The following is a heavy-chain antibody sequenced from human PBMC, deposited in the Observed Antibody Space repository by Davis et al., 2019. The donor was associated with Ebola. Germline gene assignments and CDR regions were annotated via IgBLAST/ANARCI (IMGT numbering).Heavy chain of an antibody. D-gene: IGHD4-17*01. CDR2: IKQDGSEK. V-gene: IGHV3-7*01. Sequence: GESLKISCAASGIIFRTYWMSWVRQAPGKGLEWVANIKQDGSEKYYVDSVKGRFTISRDNSKNTLYLQMNSLRAEDTAVYYCARDPYGYFDYWGQGTLVTVSS. CDR3: ARDPYGYFDY. CDR1: GIIFRTYW. J-gene: IGHJ4*02.